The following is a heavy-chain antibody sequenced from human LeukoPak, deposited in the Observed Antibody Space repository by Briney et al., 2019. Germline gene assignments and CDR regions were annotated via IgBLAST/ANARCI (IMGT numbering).Heavy chain of an antibody. J-gene: IGHJ5*02. V-gene: IGHV3-33*01. CDR3: ARRYCSSTSCYFSNWFNP. CDR2: IWYDGSNK. Sequence: GRSLRLSCAASGFIFSSYSMHWVRQAPGKGLEWVAVIWYDGSNKYYADSVKGRFTISRDNSKNTLYLQMNSLRAEDTAVYYCARRYCSSTSCYFSNWFNPWGQGTLVTVSS. D-gene: IGHD2-2*01. CDR1: GFIFSSYS.